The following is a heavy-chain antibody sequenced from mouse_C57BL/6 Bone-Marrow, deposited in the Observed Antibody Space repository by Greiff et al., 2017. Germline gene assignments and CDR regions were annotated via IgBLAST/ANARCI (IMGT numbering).Heavy chain of an antibody. J-gene: IGHJ3*01. V-gene: IGHV5-4*01. CDR1: GFTFSSYA. Sequence: EVQGVESGGGLAKPGGSLKLSCAASGFTFSSYAMSWVRQTPEKRLEWVATISDGGSYTYYPDNVKGRFTISRDNAKNNLYLQMSHLKSEDTAMYYCARNWAAWFAYWGQGTLVTVSA. D-gene: IGHD4-1*01. CDR3: ARNWAAWFAY. CDR2: ISDGGSYT.